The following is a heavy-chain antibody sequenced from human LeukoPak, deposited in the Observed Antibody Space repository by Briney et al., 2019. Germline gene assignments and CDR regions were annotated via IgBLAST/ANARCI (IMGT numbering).Heavy chain of an antibody. CDR1: GGSISTYY. CDR2: IYYSGTT. CDR3: ARNLAYRSGAARFFDY. D-gene: IGHD4/OR15-4a*01. J-gene: IGHJ4*02. V-gene: IGHV4-59*08. Sequence: SETLSLTCTVSGGSISTYYWSWIRQPPGKGLEWIGYIYYSGTTDYNPSLKSRVTISLDTSKNQFSLNLSSVTAADTAVYYCARNLAYRSGAARFFDYWGLGTLVTVSS.